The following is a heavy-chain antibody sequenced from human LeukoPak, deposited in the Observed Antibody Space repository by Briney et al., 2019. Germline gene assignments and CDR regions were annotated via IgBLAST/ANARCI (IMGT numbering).Heavy chain of an antibody. Sequence: GGSLRLSCAASGFTFSSYWMSWVRQAPGKGLEWVANIKQDGSEKYYVDSVKGRFTISRDNAKNSLYLQMNSLRAEDTAVYYCAKAQKSPPVVPAASVWGKGTTVTVSS. CDR3: AKAQKSPPVVPAASV. V-gene: IGHV3-7*03. CDR1: GFTFSSYW. D-gene: IGHD2-2*01. J-gene: IGHJ6*04. CDR2: IKQDGSEK.